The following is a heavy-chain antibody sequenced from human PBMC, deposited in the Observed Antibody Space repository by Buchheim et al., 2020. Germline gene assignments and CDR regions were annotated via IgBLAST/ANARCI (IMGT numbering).Heavy chain of an antibody. D-gene: IGHD6-19*01. CDR2: ISYDGSNK. CDR3: AKGGSGAWWFDP. CDR1: GFTFSSYG. J-gene: IGHJ5*02. V-gene: IGHV3-30*18. Sequence: QVQLAESGGGVVQPGRSLRLSCAASGFTFSSYGMHWVRQAPGKGLEWVAVISYDGSNKYYADSVKGRFTISRDNSKNTLYLQMNSLRAEDTAVYYCAKGGSGAWWFDPWGQGTL.